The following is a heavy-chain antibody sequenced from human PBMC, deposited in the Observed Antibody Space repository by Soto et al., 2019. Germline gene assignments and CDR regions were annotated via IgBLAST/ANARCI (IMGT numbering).Heavy chain of an antibody. CDR2: ISYDGSNK. D-gene: IGHD3-10*01. J-gene: IGHJ4*02. V-gene: IGHV3-30*18. CDR3: AKERQWFGEVDY. Sequence: QVQLVESGGGVVQPGRSLRLSCAASGFTFSSYGMHWVRQAPGKGLEWVAVISYDGSNKYYADSVKGRFTISRDNSKNTLYLQMNSLRAEDTAVYYCAKERQWFGEVDYWGQGTLVTVSS. CDR1: GFTFSSYG.